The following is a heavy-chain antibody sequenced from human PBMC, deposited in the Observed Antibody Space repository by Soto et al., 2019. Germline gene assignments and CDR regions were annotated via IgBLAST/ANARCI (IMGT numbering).Heavy chain of an antibody. CDR2: ISYDGSNK. CDR3: ARTAAVDY. CDR1: GFTFSSFA. V-gene: IGHV3-30-3*01. Sequence: VQLLESGGGLVQPGGSLRLSCAASGFTFSSFAMNWVRQAPGKGLEWVAVISYDGSNKYYADSVKGRFTISRDNSKNTLYLQMNSLRAEDTAVYYCARTAAVDYWGQGTLVTVSS. J-gene: IGHJ4*02. D-gene: IGHD6-13*01.